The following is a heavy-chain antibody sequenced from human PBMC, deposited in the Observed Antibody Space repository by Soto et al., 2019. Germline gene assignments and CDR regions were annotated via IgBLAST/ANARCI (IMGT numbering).Heavy chain of an antibody. CDR1: TFTFSSYA. CDR2: ISGSASRT. Sequence: GGSLRLSCAASTFTFSSYAMTWVRQAPGKGLEWVSGISGSASRTYYADSVKGRFTISRDNSKNTVYLPMNSLRAEDTAIYYCARYCSSTSCYGEVYYYYMDVWGKGTTVTVSS. CDR3: ARYCSSTSCYGEVYYYYMDV. V-gene: IGHV3-23*01. D-gene: IGHD2-2*01. J-gene: IGHJ6*03.